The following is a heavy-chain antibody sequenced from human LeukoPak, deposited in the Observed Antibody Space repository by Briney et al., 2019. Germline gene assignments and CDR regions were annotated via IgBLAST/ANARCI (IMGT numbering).Heavy chain of an antibody. CDR3: ARDRASYYNFDQ. D-gene: IGHD3-10*01. Sequence: GSLRLSFFASGFLLSNYEMTWVRQAPGKGLEWVAYVSSSGFITYYADSVKGRFTISRDNANSSLYLQMNTLRADDTAYYYCARDRASYYNFDQWGQGTLVTVSS. CDR2: VSSSGFIT. V-gene: IGHV3-48*03. J-gene: IGHJ4*02. CDR1: GFLLSNYE.